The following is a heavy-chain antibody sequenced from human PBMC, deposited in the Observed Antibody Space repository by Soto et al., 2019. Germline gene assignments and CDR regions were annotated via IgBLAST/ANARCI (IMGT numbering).Heavy chain of an antibody. V-gene: IGHV4-34*01. J-gene: IGHJ6*02. Sequence: PSETLSLTCAVYGGPFSGFFWSWIRQPPGRGLEWIGEINHSGNTNYNPSLKSRVTISEDTSKNQVSLKLSSVTAADTAVYFCARALTDAEGFGYYYGLDVWGQGTTVTVSS. CDR3: ARALTDAEGFGYYYGLDV. D-gene: IGHD3-10*01. CDR2: INHSGNT. CDR1: GGPFSGFF.